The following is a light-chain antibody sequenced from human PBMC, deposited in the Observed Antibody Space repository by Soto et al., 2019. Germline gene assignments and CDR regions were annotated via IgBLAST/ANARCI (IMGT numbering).Light chain of an antibody. Sequence: QSALTQPRSVSGSPGQSVTISCTGTSSDVGGYDFVSWYQQHPGKVPELMIYDVTKRPSGVPHRFSGSKSGNTASLTISGLQAEDEADYYCCSYAGTYSFRLFGGGTKLTVL. V-gene: IGLV2-11*01. CDR1: SSDVGGYDF. CDR2: DVT. J-gene: IGLJ2*01. CDR3: CSYAGTYSFRL.